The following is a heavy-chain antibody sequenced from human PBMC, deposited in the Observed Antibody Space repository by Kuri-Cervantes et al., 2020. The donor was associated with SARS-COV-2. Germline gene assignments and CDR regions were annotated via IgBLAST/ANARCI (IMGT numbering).Heavy chain of an antibody. D-gene: IGHD1-1*01. Sequence: GGSLRLSCAASGFTFSSYAMNWVRQAPGKGLEWVAVISYDGSNKYYADSVKGRFTISRDNSKNTLYLQMNSLRAEDTAVYYCASPMDGDPGNAFDIWGQGTMVTVSS. V-gene: IGHV3-30*04. CDR1: GFTFSSYA. J-gene: IGHJ3*02. CDR2: ISYDGSNK. CDR3: ASPMDGDPGNAFDI.